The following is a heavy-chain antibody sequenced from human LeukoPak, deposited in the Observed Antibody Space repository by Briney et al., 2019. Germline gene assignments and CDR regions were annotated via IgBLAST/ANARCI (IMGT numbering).Heavy chain of an antibody. J-gene: IGHJ5*02. V-gene: IGHV4-59*01. D-gene: IGHD3-16*02. CDR3: AREGSSSYVWGSYRPNNWFDP. CDR2: VDHTGST. Sequence: PSETLSLTCSVSDDSITMYYWTWIRQPPGKGLEWIGYVDHTGSTNFNPSLNGRVSISRDTTKNLFSLRLRSVTAADTAVYYCAREGSSSYVWGSYRPNNWFDPRGQGTLVTVSS. CDR1: DDSITMYY.